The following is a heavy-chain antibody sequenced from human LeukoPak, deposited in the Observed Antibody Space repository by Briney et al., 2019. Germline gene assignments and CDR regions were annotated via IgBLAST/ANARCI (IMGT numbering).Heavy chain of an antibody. V-gene: IGHV3-23*01. J-gene: IGHJ4*02. CDR3: ARQLGYCSDGSCYFDY. CDR2: ISSSGGST. CDR1: GFTFSNYA. Sequence: YPGGSLRLPCAASGFTFSNYAMSWVRRAPGRGLKWLSAISSSGGSTYYADSVKGRYTISRDNSKNTLHLQMNSLRTEDTAVYHCARQLGYCSDGSCYFDYWGQGTLVTVSP. D-gene: IGHD2-15*01.